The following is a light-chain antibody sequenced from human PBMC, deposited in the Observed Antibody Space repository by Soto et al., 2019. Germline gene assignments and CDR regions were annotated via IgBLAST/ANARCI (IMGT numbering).Light chain of an antibody. CDR2: DVS. Sequence: QSALTQPASVSGSPGQSITISCTGTSSDVAGYNYVSWYQQHPGKAPKLMFYDVSNRPSGVSNRFSGSKSGNTASLTISGLQAEDEADYYCSSYTSSSTPIFGGGTKVTVL. J-gene: IGLJ2*01. V-gene: IGLV2-14*01. CDR1: SSDVAGYNY. CDR3: SSYTSSSTPI.